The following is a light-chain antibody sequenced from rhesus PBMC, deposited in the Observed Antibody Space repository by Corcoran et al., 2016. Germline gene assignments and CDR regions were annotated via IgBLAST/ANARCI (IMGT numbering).Light chain of an antibody. J-gene: IGKJ4*01. V-gene: IGKV1-22*01. CDR1: QGISSW. CDR2: KAS. CDR3: QQYSSRPLT. Sequence: DIQMTQSPSSLSASVGDTVTITCRASQGISSWLAWYQQKPVKAPKLLIYKASSLQSGVPSRFSGSGSGTDFTLTISSLQSEEFATYYCQQYSSRPLTFGGGTKVELK.